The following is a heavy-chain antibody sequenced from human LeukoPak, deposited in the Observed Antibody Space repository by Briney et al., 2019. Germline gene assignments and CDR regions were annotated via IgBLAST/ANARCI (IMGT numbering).Heavy chain of an antibody. Sequence: SETLSLTCTVSGGSISSYYWSWIRQPPGKGLEWIGYIYYSGSTNYNPSLKSRVAISVDTSKNQFSLKLSSVTAADTAVYYCARALDAFDIWGQGTMVTVSS. J-gene: IGHJ3*02. CDR1: GGSISSYY. V-gene: IGHV4-59*01. CDR3: ARALDAFDI. CDR2: IYYSGST.